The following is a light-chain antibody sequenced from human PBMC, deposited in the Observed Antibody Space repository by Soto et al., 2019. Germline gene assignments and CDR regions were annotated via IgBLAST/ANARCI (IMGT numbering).Light chain of an antibody. V-gene: IGLV1-44*01. CDR2: SNN. CDR1: SSNIGSNS. CDR3: AAWDDSLNGYV. Sequence: QSVLTQPPSASGTPGQRVTISCSGSSSNIGSNSVSWYQQLPGTAPKLLIYSNNQRPSGVPDRFSGSKSGTSASLAISGLQSGDEADYYCAAWDDSLNGYVFGTGTKVTVL. J-gene: IGLJ1*01.